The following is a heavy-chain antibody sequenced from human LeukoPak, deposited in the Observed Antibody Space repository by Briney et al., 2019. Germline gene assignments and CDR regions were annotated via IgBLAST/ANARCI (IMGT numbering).Heavy chain of an antibody. V-gene: IGHV4-31*03. CDR3: ATAGYSGFDFNFDY. Sequence: PSQTLSLTCTVSGGFVTSGAYYWSWIRQHPGKGLEWIGYIYYTGSTYYNPSLKSRVTISVHTSKNQFPLRLRSVTAADTAVYYCATAGYSGFDFNFDYWGQGTLVTVSS. D-gene: IGHD5-12*01. CDR2: IYYTGST. CDR1: GGFVTSGAYY. J-gene: IGHJ4*02.